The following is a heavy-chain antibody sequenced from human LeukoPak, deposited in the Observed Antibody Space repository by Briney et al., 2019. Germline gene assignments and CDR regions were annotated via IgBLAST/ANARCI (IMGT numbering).Heavy chain of an antibody. CDR3: AKRGDCSSISCSTYGIDY. CDR2: ISYDGTNK. Sequence: GGSLRLSCAASGFTLSSYGMHWVRQAPGKGLEWVAVISYDGTNKYYVDSVKGRFTISRDNSKNTLYLQMNSLRAEDTAVYYCAKRGDCSSISCSTYGIDYWGQGTLVTVSS. D-gene: IGHD2-2*02. J-gene: IGHJ4*02. CDR1: GFTLSSYG. V-gene: IGHV3-30*18.